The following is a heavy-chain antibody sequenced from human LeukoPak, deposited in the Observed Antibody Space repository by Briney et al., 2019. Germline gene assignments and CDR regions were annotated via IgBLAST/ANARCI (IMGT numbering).Heavy chain of an antibody. CDR2: ISSSSSTI. J-gene: IGHJ4*02. V-gene: IGHV3-48*01. CDR1: GFTFSSYS. Sequence: GGSLRLSCAASGFTFSSYSMNWVRQAPGKGLERVSYISSSSSTIYYTDSVKGRFTISRDNAKNSLYLQMNSLRAEDTAVYYCARDRKFWGQGTLVTVSS. CDR3: ARDRKF. D-gene: IGHD1-14*01.